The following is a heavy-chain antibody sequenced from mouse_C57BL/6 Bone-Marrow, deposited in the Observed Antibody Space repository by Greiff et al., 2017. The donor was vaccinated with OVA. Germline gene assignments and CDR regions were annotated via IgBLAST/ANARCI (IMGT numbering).Heavy chain of an antibody. CDR2: IFPGSGST. CDR1: GYTFTDYY. Sequence: VKLQESGPELVKPGASVKISCKASGYTFTDYYINWVKQRPGQGLEWIGWIFPGSGSTYYNEKFKGKATLTVDKSSSTAYMLLSSLTSEDSAVYCCARRGTAQAPFAYWGQGTLVTVSA. D-gene: IGHD3-2*02. CDR3: ARRGTAQAPFAY. V-gene: IGHV1-75*01. J-gene: IGHJ3*01.